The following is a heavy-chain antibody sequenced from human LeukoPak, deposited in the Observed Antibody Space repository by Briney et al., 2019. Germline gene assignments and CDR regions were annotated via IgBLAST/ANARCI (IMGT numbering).Heavy chain of an antibody. CDR2: IYYSGST. J-gene: IGHJ3*02. Sequence: PSETLSLTCTVSGGSISSNSYYWGWIRQPPGKGLEWISTIYYSGSTYSHPSLKRPVTISAAASKHQFSLRLSSVTPADTAVYYCARHIYAETLEVAGDVFDIWGQGTMVTVSS. CDR1: GGSISSNSYY. CDR3: ARHIYAETLEVAGDVFDI. V-gene: IGHV4-39*01. D-gene: IGHD6-19*01.